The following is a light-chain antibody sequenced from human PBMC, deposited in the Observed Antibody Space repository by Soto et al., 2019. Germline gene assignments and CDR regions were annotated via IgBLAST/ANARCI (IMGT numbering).Light chain of an antibody. CDR1: HVIRNF. CDR3: QQYTSSAYT. V-gene: IGKV1-16*02. J-gene: IGKJ3*01. CDR2: AAS. Sequence: IQMTQSPSSLSASVGDRVTITCRSSHVIRNFLAWFEQKPGQAPKSLIYAASILQHRVPSKFTGSGSGTDFTLNINGLQPEDFATYYCQQYTSSAYTFGPGTKVDF.